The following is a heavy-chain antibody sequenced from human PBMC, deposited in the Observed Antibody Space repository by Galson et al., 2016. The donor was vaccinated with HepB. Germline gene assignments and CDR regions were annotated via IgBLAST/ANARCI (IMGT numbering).Heavy chain of an antibody. V-gene: IGHV3-74*01. Sequence: SLRLSCAVSGFIFRNHQMHWIRQVLGKGLMWVARIEGDGTSPIYAPSVKGRFTISSDSAENTVYLQMNRLRAEDTALYYCARDLSGPDHWGQGTQVTVSP. CDR1: GFIFRNHQ. CDR2: IEGDGTSP. J-gene: IGHJ4*02. CDR3: ARDLSGPDH.